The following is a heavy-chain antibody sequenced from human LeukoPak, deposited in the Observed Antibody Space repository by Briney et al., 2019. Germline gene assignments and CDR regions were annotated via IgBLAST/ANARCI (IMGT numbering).Heavy chain of an antibody. CDR3: ARTTGGRGYFDY. CDR1: GYTFTSYY. V-gene: IGHV1-46*01. Sequence: GASVKVSCKASGYTFTSYYMHWVRQAPGQGLEWMGIINPSGGSTSYAQKFQGSVTMTRDTSTSTVYMELSSLRSEDTAVYYCARTTGGRGYFDYWGQGTLVTVSS. D-gene: IGHD2-8*02. CDR2: INPSGGST. J-gene: IGHJ4*02.